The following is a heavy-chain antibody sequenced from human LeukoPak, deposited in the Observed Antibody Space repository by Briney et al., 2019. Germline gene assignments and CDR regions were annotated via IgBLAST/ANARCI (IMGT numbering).Heavy chain of an antibody. CDR2: IYYSGST. CDR1: GDSISSYY. V-gene: IGHV4-59*01. J-gene: IGHJ5*02. D-gene: IGHD3-9*01. CDR3: ARLTGYSSESWFDP. Sequence: SETLSLTCTVSGDSISSYYWSWIRQPPGKGLEWIGYIYYSGSTNYNPSLKSRVTISVDTSKNQFSLKLSSVTAADTAVYYCARLTGYSSESWFDPWGQGTLVTVSS.